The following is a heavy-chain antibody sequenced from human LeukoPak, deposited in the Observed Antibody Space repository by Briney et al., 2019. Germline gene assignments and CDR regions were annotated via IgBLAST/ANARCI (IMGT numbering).Heavy chain of an antibody. V-gene: IGHV1-2*02. CDR2: INPNSGGT. D-gene: IGHD3-10*01. J-gene: IGHJ4*02. CDR3: AREGMWLVRGVITSRYYFDY. CDR1: GYTFTGYY. Sequence: ASVKVSCKASGYTFTGYYMHWVRQAPGQGLEWMGWINPNSGGTNYAQKFQGRVTMTRDTSISTAYMELSRLRSDDTAVYYCAREGMWLVRGVITSRYYFDYWGQGTLVTVSS.